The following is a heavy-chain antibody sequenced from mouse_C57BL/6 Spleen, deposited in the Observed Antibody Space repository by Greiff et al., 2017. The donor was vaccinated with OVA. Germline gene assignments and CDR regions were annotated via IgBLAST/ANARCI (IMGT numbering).Heavy chain of an antibody. V-gene: IGHV1-26*01. D-gene: IGHD1-1*01. J-gene: IGHJ3*01. Sequence: VQLQQSGPELVKPGASVKISCKASGYTFTDYYMNWVKQSHGKSLEWIGDINPNNGGTSYNQKFKGKATLTVDKSSSTAYMELRSLTSEDSAVYYCAREDYGSSYAYWGQGTLVTVSA. CDR2: INPNNGGT. CDR1: GYTFTDYY. CDR3: AREDYGSSYAY.